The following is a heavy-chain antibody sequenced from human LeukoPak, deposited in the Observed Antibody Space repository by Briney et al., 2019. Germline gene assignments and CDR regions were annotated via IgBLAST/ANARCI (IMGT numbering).Heavy chain of an antibody. CDR3: ARGSYCSGGSCYSGYYFGY. CDR1: GGSISSYY. V-gene: IGHV4-4*07. J-gene: IGHJ4*02. CDR2: IYTSGST. Sequence: SETLSLTCTVSGGSISSYYWSWIRQPAGKGLEWIGRIYTSGSTNYNPSLKSRVTMSVDTSKNQFSLKLGSVTAADTAVYYCARGSYCSGGSCYSGYYFGYWGQGTLVTVSS. D-gene: IGHD2-15*01.